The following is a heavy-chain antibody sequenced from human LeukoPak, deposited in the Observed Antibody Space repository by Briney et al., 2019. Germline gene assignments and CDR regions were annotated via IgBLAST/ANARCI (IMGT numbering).Heavy chain of an antibody. J-gene: IGHJ4*02. CDR1: GFTFSSYG. V-gene: IGHV3-30*03. CDR3: AGQPGYSSGWFPDY. D-gene: IGHD6-19*01. Sequence: PGGSLRLSCAASGFTFSSYGMHWVRQAPGKGLEWVAVISYDGSNKYYADSVKGRFTISRGNSKNTLYLQMNSLRAEDTAVYYCAGQPGYSSGWFPDYWGQGTLVTVSS. CDR2: ISYDGSNK.